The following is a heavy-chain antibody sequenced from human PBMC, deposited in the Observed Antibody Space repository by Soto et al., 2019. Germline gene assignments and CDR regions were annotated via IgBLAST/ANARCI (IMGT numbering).Heavy chain of an antibody. Sequence: GGSLRLSCAASGFTFSNAWMSWVRQAQGKGLEWVGRIKRQTDGGTTDYAAPVKGRFTISRDDSKNTLYLQMNSLKTEDTAVYYCTTDNVALGFDPLGHGTLVTVSS. V-gene: IGHV3-15*01. J-gene: IGHJ5*02. CDR1: GFTFSNAW. CDR2: IKRQTDGGTT. D-gene: IGHD2-21*01. CDR3: TTDNVALGFDP.